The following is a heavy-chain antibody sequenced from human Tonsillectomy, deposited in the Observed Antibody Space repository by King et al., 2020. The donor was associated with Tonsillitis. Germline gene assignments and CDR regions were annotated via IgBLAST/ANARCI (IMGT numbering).Heavy chain of an antibody. Sequence: VQLQQWGAGLLKPSETLSLTCAVYGGSFSGSYWSWIRQPPGKGLEWIGEINHSGSTNYSPSLKSRVTISVDTSKNQFSLKLRSVTAADTAVYYCAYARPSWVGDLFPRPVDDWGQGTLGTGS. V-gene: IGHV4-34*01. CDR2: INHSGST. CDR1: GGSFSGSY. D-gene: IGHD3-10*01. CDR3: AYARPSWVGDLFPRPVDD. J-gene: IGHJ4*02.